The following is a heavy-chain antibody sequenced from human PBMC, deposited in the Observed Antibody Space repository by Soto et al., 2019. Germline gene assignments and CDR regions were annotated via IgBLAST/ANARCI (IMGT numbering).Heavy chain of an antibody. D-gene: IGHD3-3*01. V-gene: IGHV4-30-4*01. CDR3: ASTPLITPFGVLTATHYGMDD. J-gene: IGHJ6*02. CDR2: IYYSGST. CDR1: GGSISSGDYY. Sequence: PSETLSFTCTVSGGSISSGDYYGSWIRQPPGKGLEWIGCIYYSGSTYYNPSLKSRVTISVDTSKNQFPLKLSSVTAADTAVYYCASTPLITPFGVLTATHYGMDDWGQGTTVTVS.